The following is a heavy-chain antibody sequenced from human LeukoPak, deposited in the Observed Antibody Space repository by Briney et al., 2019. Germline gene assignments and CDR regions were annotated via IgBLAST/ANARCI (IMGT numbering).Heavy chain of an antibody. V-gene: IGHV3-23*01. Sequence: PGGSLRLSCAASGFTFSSYGMHWVRQAPGKGLEWVSAISGSGGSTYYADSVKGRFTISRDNSKNTLYLQMNSLRAEDTAVYYCAKQTITRTGYFQHWGQGTLVTVSS. D-gene: IGHD2-2*01. CDR3: AKQTITRTGYFQH. J-gene: IGHJ1*01. CDR1: GFTFSSYG. CDR2: ISGSGGST.